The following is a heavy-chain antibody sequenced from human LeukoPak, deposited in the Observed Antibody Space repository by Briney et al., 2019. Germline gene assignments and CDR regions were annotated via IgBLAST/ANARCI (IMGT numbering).Heavy chain of an antibody. V-gene: IGHV1-2*02. Sequence: SVKVSCKASGYTFTGYYMHWVRQAPGQGLEWMGWINPNSGGTNYAQKFQGRVTMTRDTSISTAYMELSRLRSDDTAVYYCAKRSIAARPNYYYYMDVWGKGTTVTVSS. J-gene: IGHJ6*03. CDR2: INPNSGGT. D-gene: IGHD6-6*01. CDR1: GYTFTGYY. CDR3: AKRSIAARPNYYYYMDV.